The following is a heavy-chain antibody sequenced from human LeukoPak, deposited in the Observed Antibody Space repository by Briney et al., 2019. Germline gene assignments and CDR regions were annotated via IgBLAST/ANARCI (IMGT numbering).Heavy chain of an antibody. CDR3: AKDLAAADDY. J-gene: IGHJ4*02. CDR1: GFTFSSYG. V-gene: IGHV3-30*18. Sequence: GGSLRLSCAASGFTFSSYGMHWVRQAPGKGLEWVAVISYDGSNKYYADSVKGRFTISRDNSKNTLYLQMNSLRAEDTAVYYCAKDLAAADDYWGQGTLVTVSS. CDR2: ISYDGSNK. D-gene: IGHD6-13*01.